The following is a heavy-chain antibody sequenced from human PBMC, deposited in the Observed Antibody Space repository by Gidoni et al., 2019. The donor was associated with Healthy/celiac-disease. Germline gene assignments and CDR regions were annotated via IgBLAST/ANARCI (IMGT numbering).Heavy chain of an antibody. CDR3: ARAPYDYANTYYYYMDV. CDR2: INWNGGST. J-gene: IGHJ6*03. CDR1: GSPFAVYC. Sequence: EGQPLEPGLGVVRPGGSLRPSCTPSGSPFAVYCMSWVRQAPGKGLEWVAGINWNGGSTGYADSVKGRFTISRDNAKNAMYLQMNSLRAEDTALYYCARAPYDYANTYYYYMDVWGKGTTVTVSS. V-gene: IGHV3-20*04. D-gene: IGHD4-17*01.